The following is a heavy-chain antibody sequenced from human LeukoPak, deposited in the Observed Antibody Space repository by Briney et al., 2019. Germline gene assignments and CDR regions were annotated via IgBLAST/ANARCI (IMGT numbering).Heavy chain of an antibody. CDR1: GYSFTTSW. D-gene: IGHD2-2*01. CDR3: AHTSSRLAEGYFDY. Sequence: GESLKISCKGSGYSFTTSWIGWVRQMPGKGLEWMGIIYPGDSDTRYSPSFQGQVTISADKSISTAYLQWSSLKASDTAMYYCAHTSSRLAEGYFDYWGQGTLVTVSS. CDR2: IYPGDSDT. V-gene: IGHV5-51*01. J-gene: IGHJ4*02.